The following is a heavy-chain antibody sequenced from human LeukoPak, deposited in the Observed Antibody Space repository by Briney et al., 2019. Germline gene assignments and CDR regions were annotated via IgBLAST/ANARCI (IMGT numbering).Heavy chain of an antibody. V-gene: IGHV3-53*01. J-gene: IGHJ2*01. CDR2: IYSGGST. CDR3: ARYLGYSSGWSRKWYFDL. D-gene: IGHD6-19*01. Sequence: GGSLRLSCAASGFTVSSNYMSWVRQAPGKGLEWVSVIYSGGSTYYAESVKRRFTISRENSKNTLYLQMNSLRAEDTAVYYCARYLGYSSGWSRKWYFDLWGRGTLVTVSS. CDR1: GFTVSSNY.